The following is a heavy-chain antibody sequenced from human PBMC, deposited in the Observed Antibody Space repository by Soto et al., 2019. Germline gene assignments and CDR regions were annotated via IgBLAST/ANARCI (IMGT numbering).Heavy chain of an antibody. D-gene: IGHD3-22*01. V-gene: IGHV1-69*01. CDR3: ARSDSSGFYLPF. Sequence: QVQLVQSGAEVKKPGSSVKVSCKASGGTFSTHIINWVRQAPGQGLEWMGGIIPLFGTASYAQKFRDRVSITADGSTYTAYMELSSLRSDDTAVYYCARSDSSGFYLPFWGQGTLVTVSS. CDR2: IIPLFGTA. J-gene: IGHJ4*02. CDR1: GGTFSTHI.